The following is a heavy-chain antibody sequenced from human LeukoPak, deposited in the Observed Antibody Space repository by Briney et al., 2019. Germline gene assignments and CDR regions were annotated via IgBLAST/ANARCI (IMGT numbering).Heavy chain of an antibody. CDR1: GYSFTSYW. Sequence: GESLKISCKGSGYSFTSYWIGWVRQMPGKGLEWMGIIYPGDSDTRYSPSFQGQVTISADKSISTAYLQWSSLKASDTAMYYCARHVEDIVVVPAAMGYYYYYMDVWGKGTTVTVPS. CDR3: ARHVEDIVVVPAAMGYYYYYMDV. V-gene: IGHV5-51*01. CDR2: IYPGDSDT. J-gene: IGHJ6*03. D-gene: IGHD2-2*01.